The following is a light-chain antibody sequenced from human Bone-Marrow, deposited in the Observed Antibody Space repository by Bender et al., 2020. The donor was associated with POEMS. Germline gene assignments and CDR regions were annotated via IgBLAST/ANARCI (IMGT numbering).Light chain of an antibody. J-gene: IGLJ1*01. V-gene: IGLV2-14*03. CDR3: CSYAGNFYV. Sequence: QSALTQPASVSGSPGQSITISCTGASTDIGGYDYVSWYQQHPGNAPKLMIWGVSHRPSGVSNRFSGSKSGNTASLTISGLQAEDEADYYCCSYAGNFYVFGTGTKVTVL. CDR2: GVS. CDR1: STDIGGYDY.